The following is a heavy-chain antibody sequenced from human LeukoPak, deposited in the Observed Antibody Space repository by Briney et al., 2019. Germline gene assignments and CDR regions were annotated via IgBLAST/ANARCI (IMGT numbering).Heavy chain of an antibody. D-gene: IGHD1-20*01. J-gene: IGHJ3*01. V-gene: IGHV3-48*04. CDR1: GDTFSSYN. CDR2: LNSNSKGV. CDR3: ATDDFANNSPF. Sequence: GGSLRLSCVGSGDTFSSYNFNWFRQPPGKGLEWLSYLNSNSKGVYYADSVRGRFTVSRDNAKSSLYLLMNSLKVEDTAIYYCATDDFANNSPFWGQRTVVTVSS.